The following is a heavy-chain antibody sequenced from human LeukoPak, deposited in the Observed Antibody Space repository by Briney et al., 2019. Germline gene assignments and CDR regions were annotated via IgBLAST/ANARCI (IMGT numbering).Heavy chain of an antibody. V-gene: IGHV3-23*01. CDR1: GFTFDDDA. CDR2: ISGSGGST. J-gene: IGHJ5*02. CDR3: ARAGPAAIFSGFSVNWFDP. D-gene: IGHD2-2*02. Sequence: PGGSLRLSCAASGFTFDDDAMHWVRQAPGKGLEWVSAISGSGGSTYYADSVKGRFTISRDNSKNTLYLQMNSLRAEDTAVYYCARAGPAAIFSGFSVNWFDPWGQGTLVTVSS.